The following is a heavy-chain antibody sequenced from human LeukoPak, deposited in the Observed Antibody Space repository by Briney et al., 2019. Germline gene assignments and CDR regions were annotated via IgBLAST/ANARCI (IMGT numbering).Heavy chain of an antibody. D-gene: IGHD3-10*01. CDR3: ASYAMVRGVTGGWY. CDR2: IYYSGST. Sequence: SETLSLTCTVSGGSLSSSSYYWGWIRQPPGKGLEWIGSIYYSGSTYYNPSLKSRVTISVDTSKNQFSLKLSSVTAADTAVYYCASYAMVRGVTGGWYWGQGTLVTVSS. V-gene: IGHV4-39*01. CDR1: GGSLSSSSYY. J-gene: IGHJ4*02.